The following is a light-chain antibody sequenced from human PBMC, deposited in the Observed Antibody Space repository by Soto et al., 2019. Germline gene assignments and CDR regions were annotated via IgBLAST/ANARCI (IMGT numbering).Light chain of an antibody. CDR3: CSYRSGSAPYYV. Sequence: QSALTQPASVSGSPGQSITISCTGTSSDIGGYNDVSWYQQHPGKAPQVMIFEVTDRPYGISDRFSGSKSGNVASLTISGLQAEDEADYYCCSYRSGSAPYYVFGTGTKLTVL. J-gene: IGLJ1*01. V-gene: IGLV2-14*01. CDR1: SSDIGGYND. CDR2: EVT.